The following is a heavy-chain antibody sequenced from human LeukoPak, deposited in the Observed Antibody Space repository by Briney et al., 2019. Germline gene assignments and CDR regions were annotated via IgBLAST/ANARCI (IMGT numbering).Heavy chain of an antibody. CDR3: TKLDPRGNGNNLDTFDV. CDR1: GFTFSRYA. V-gene: IGHV3-23*01. D-gene: IGHD1-1*01. J-gene: IGHJ3*01. Sequence: PGGSLRLSCAASGFTFSRYAMGWVRRAPGKGLEWVSGMSGSHSTTYYPDSVKGRFTISRDNSKNTLYLQMNSLTAEDTATYYCTKLDPRGNGNNLDTFDVWGQGTIVTVSS. CDR2: MSGSHSTT.